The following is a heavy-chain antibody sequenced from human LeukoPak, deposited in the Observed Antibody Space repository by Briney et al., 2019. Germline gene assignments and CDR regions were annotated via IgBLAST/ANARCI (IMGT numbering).Heavy chain of an antibody. V-gene: IGHV1-8*01. Sequence: ASVKVSCKASGYTFTSYDINWVRQAPGQGLEWMGWMNPNSGNTGYAQKFQGRVTMTRNTSISTAYMELSSLRSEDTAVYYCARGHIVRGAPPSYYYYYYGMDVWGQGTTVTVSS. CDR1: GYTFTSYD. CDR3: ARGHIVRGAPPSYYYYYYGMDV. D-gene: IGHD3-10*01. CDR2: MNPNSGNT. J-gene: IGHJ6*02.